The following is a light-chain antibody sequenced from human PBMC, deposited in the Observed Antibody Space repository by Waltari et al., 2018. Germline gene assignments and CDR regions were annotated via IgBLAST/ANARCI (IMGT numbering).Light chain of an antibody. Sequence: DIQMTQSPSSLSASVGDRVTITCRASQSISIYLNLYQQKPGKAPKLLIYETSSLQSGVPSRFSGSGSGTDFTLTISSLQPDDSATYYCQQSSNTLGALTFGGGTKVEIK. CDR2: ETS. CDR1: QSISIY. CDR3: QQSSNTLGALT. J-gene: IGKJ4*01. V-gene: IGKV1-39*01.